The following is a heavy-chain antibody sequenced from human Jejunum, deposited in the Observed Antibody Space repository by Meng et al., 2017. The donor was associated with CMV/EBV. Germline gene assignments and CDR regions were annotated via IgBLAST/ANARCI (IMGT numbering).Heavy chain of an antibody. V-gene: IGHV3-30*02. CDR1: SSYG. D-gene: IGHD3-3*01. CDR3: AKSRGDFWSGYYHGMDV. Sequence: SSYGMHWVRQAPGKGLEWVAFIRYDGTNKFHADSVKGRFTISRDNSKNTLYLQMNSLRGEDTAVYYCAKSRGDFWSGYYHGMDVWGQGTTVTVSS. J-gene: IGHJ6*02. CDR2: IRYDGTNK.